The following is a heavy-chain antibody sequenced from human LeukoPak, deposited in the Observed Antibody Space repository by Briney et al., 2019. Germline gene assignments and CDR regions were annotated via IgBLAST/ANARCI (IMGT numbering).Heavy chain of an antibody. CDR2: IYYSGST. J-gene: IGHJ6*03. Sequence: SETLSLTRTVSGYSISSGYYWGWIRQPPGKGLEWIGSIYYSGSTYYNPSLKSRVTISVDTSKNQFSLKLSSVTAADTAVYYCARDLLNHIEPYYYMDVWGKGTTVTVSS. CDR1: GYSISSGYY. CDR3: ARDLLNHIEPYYYMDV. D-gene: IGHD1-14*01. V-gene: IGHV4-38-2*02.